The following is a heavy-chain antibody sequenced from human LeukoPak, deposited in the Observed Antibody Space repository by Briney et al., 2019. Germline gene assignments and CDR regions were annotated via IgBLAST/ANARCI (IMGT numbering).Heavy chain of an antibody. Sequence: SETLSLTCTVSGGSISSSSYYWGWIRQPPGKGLEWIGSIYYSGSTYYNPSLKSRVTISVDTSKNQFSLKPSSVTAADTAVYYCARLEDIVASFDYWGQGTLVTVSS. V-gene: IGHV4-39*01. D-gene: IGHD5-12*01. CDR1: GGSISSSSYY. CDR3: ARLEDIVASFDY. CDR2: IYYSGST. J-gene: IGHJ4*02.